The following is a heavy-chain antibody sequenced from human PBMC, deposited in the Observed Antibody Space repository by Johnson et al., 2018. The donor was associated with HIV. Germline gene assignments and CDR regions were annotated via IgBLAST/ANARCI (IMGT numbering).Heavy chain of an antibody. CDR1: GFTFSSYP. Sequence: VQLVESGGGVVQPGRSLRLSCAASGFTFSSYPMHWVRQAPGKGLEWVAIISYAGGSKYYADSVKGRFTVSRDNSKNTLYLQINSLRPEDTAVYYCARLPSGYSRDDLDIWGQGTMVTVSS. CDR3: ARLPSGYSRDDLDI. D-gene: IGHD5-18*01. V-gene: IGHV3-30*04. J-gene: IGHJ3*02. CDR2: ISYAGGSK.